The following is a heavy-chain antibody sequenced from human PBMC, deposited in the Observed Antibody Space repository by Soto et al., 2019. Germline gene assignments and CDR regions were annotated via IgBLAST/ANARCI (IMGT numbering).Heavy chain of an antibody. J-gene: IGHJ6*02. D-gene: IGHD4-4*01. CDR1: GYTFTSYA. CDR2: INAGNGNT. V-gene: IGHV1-3*01. Sequence: QVQLVQSGAEVKKPGASVKVSCKASGYTFTSYAMHWVRQAPGQRLEWMGWINAGNGNTKYSQKFQGRVTITRDTSGSTAYMELSSLRSEDTAVYYCASSYSNYAIIDYYYYGMDVWGQGTTVTVSS. CDR3: ASSYSNYAIIDYYYYGMDV.